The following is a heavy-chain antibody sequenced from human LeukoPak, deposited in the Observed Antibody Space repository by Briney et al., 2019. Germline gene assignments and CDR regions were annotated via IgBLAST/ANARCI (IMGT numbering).Heavy chain of an antibody. V-gene: IGHV1-8*01. CDR1: GYTFTSYD. Sequence: ASVRVSCKASGYTFTSYDINWVRQATGQGLEWMGWMNPNSGNTGYAQKFQGRVTMTRNTSISTAYMEPSSLRSEDTAVYDCARVVGAAYYYYYYYMDVWGKGTTVTVSS. CDR2: MNPNSGNT. J-gene: IGHJ6*03. D-gene: IGHD2-15*01. CDR3: ARVVGAAYYYYYYYMDV.